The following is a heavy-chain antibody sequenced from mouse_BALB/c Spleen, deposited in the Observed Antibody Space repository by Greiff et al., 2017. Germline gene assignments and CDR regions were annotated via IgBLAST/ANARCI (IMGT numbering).Heavy chain of an antibody. Sequence: EVQLQESGPSLVKPSQTLSLTCTVTGDSITSGYRNWIRKFPGNKLEYMGYISYSGSTYYNPSLKSRISITRDTSKNQYYLQLNSVTTEDTATYYCARYGDYGSSPRLGYWGQGTTLTVSS. J-gene: IGHJ2*01. CDR3: ARYGDYGSSPRLGY. CDR1: GDSITSGY. CDR2: ISYSGST. V-gene: IGHV3-8*02. D-gene: IGHD1-1*01.